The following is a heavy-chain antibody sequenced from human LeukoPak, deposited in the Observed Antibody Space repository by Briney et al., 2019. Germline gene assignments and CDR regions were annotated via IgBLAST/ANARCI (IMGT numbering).Heavy chain of an antibody. CDR1: GGSISSSSYY. J-gene: IGHJ6*03. CDR3: ARAAGDFWSGSGYYYMDV. CDR2: IYYSGST. Sequence: PSENLSLTCTVSGGSISSSSYYWGWIRQPPGKGLEWIGSIYYSGSTYYNPSLKSRVTISVDTSKTQFSLKLSSVTAADTAVYYCARAAGDFWSGSGYYYMDVRGKGTTVTVSS. V-gene: IGHV4-39*07. D-gene: IGHD3-3*01.